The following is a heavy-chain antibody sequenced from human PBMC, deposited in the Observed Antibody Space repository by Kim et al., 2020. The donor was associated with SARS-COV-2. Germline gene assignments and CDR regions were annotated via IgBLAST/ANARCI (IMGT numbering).Heavy chain of an antibody. V-gene: IGHV5-51*01. CDR3: ARCGRVGATSAFDI. D-gene: IGHD1-26*01. J-gene: IGHJ3*02. Sequence: NPRFQGRVTISAETSISTAYLQWSSLKASDTAMYYCARCGRVGATSAFDIWGQGTMVTVSS.